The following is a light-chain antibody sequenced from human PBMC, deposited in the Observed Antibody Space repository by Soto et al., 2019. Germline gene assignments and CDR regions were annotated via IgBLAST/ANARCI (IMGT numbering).Light chain of an antibody. CDR3: QQHYSTPLT. CDR2: AAS. Sequence: DLQLTQSPSSLSASVGDRVTITCRASQSIDMYLNWYQQKPGKAPKFLIYAASSLQSGVPSRFRCSGSGTDFNLTISSLQAEDFATYYCQQHYSTPLTFRGGTKVEIK. CDR1: QSIDMY. V-gene: IGKV1-39*01. J-gene: IGKJ4*01.